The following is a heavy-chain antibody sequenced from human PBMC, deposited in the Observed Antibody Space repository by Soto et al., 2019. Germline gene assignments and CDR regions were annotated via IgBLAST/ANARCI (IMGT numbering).Heavy chain of an antibody. J-gene: IGHJ4*02. CDR2: IWYYGSNK. V-gene: IGHV3-33*01. Sequence: QVQLVESGGGVVQPGRSLRLSCAASGFTFSNYAFHLVRQAPGKGLEWVSFIWYYGSNKYYGDSVKGRFTISRENSKNTLYLQMNSLRAEDTAVYYCARGLFYDILPGGFDYWGQGTLVTVSS. D-gene: IGHD3-9*01. CDR3: ARGLFYDILPGGFDY. CDR1: GFTFSNYA.